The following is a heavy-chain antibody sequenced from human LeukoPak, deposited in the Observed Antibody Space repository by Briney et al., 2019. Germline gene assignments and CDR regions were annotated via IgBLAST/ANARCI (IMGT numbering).Heavy chain of an antibody. J-gene: IGHJ4*02. CDR2: ISGSGGST. Sequence: GGSLRLSCAASGFTFSSYAMSWVRQAPGKGLERVSAISGSGGSTYYADSVKGRFTISRDNSKNTLYLQMNSLRAEDTAVYYCAKDPRAQYCSSTSCSHYDYWGQGTLVTVSS. CDR1: GFTFSSYA. D-gene: IGHD2-2*01. V-gene: IGHV3-23*01. CDR3: AKDPRAQYCSSTSCSHYDY.